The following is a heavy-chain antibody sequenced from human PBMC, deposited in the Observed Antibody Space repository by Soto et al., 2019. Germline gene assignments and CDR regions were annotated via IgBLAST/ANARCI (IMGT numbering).Heavy chain of an antibody. V-gene: IGHV3-23*01. CDR3: AKLNLFVSAAAGRGPFDY. D-gene: IGHD6-13*01. Sequence: VQLLESGGGLVQPGGSLRLSCAASRFTFSNYAMSWVRQAPGKGLEWVSAVSGSGGNTDSADSVQGRFTISRDNSKNMLNLQMNSLRVEDRAVYYCAKLNLFVSAAAGRGPFDYWGKGTLVTVSS. J-gene: IGHJ4*02. CDR2: VSGSGGNT. CDR1: RFTFSNYA.